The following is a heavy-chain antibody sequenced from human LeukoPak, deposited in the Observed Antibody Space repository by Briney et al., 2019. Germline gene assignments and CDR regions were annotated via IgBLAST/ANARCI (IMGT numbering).Heavy chain of an antibody. D-gene: IGHD6-13*01. CDR2: MSPNSGNT. V-gene: IGHV1-8*01. CDR1: GYTFTTYD. CDR3: ARIAAPGNRRLNF. Sequence: ASVKVSCKASGYTFTTYDINWVRQAAGQGLEWMGWMSPNSGNTGNAQKFQGRVTMTRNTSISTAYMELTSLTSEDTAVYFCARIAAPGNRRLNFWGQGTLVTVSS. J-gene: IGHJ4*02.